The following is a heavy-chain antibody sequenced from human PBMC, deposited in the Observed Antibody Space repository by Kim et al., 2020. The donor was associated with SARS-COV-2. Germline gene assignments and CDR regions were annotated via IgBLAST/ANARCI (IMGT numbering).Heavy chain of an antibody. D-gene: IGHD1-20*01. J-gene: IGHJ4*02. V-gene: IGHV3-30*02. Sequence: YAEAVKGRFTISRDNSKNTLYLQMNSLRAEDTAVYYCAKSITGTLSEPDYWGQGTLVTVSS. CDR3: AKSITGTLSEPDY.